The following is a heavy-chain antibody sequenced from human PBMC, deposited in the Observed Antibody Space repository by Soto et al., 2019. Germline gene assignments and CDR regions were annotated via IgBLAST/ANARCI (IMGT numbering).Heavy chain of an antibody. D-gene: IGHD3-9*01. J-gene: IGHJ6*02. CDR1: GFTFSNYG. Sequence: GGSLRLSCAASGFTFSNYGMHWVRQAPGKGLEWVAVIWYDGSNKYYADSVKGRFTISRDNSKNTLYLQMNSLRAEDTAVYYCARDDIPGTELAIYGMDVWGQGTTGTVS. V-gene: IGHV3-33*01. CDR3: ARDDIPGTELAIYGMDV. CDR2: IWYDGSNK.